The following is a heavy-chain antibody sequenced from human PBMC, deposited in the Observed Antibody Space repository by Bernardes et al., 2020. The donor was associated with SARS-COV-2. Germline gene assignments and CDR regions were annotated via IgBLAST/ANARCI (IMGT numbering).Heavy chain of an antibody. D-gene: IGHD6-13*01. V-gene: IGHV3-23*01. CDR3: AKYAAGGGFDS. CDR1: GFTFTTYA. Sequence: GGSLRLSCAASGFTFTTYAMTWVRQAPGKGLEWLSAISGSGGGTYYADSVKGRFTISRDNSGNTLYLQMNSLRADYTAVYYCAKYAAGGGFDSWGQGTLVTVSS. J-gene: IGHJ5*01. CDR2: ISGSGGGT.